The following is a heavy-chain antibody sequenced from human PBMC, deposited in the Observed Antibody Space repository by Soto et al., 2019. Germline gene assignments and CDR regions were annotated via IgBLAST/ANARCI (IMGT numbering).Heavy chain of an antibody. CDR1: GGSISSGGYY. J-gene: IGHJ6*02. Sequence: QVQLQESGPGLVKPSQTLSLTCTVSGGSISSGGYYWSWIRQHPGKGLEWIGYIYYSGSTYYNPSIKCRVTISVDPSKNQFSLKLSSVTAADTAVYYCARDYDWRYYYYYGMDVWGQGTTVTVSS. D-gene: IGHD3-9*01. V-gene: IGHV4-31*03. CDR2: IYYSGST. CDR3: ARDYDWRYYYYYGMDV.